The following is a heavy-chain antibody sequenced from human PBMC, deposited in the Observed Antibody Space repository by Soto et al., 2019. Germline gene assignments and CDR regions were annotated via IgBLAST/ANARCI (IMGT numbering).Heavy chain of an antibody. J-gene: IGHJ4*02. D-gene: IGHD3-16*01. CDR1: GYKFIDYW. Sequence: GESLKISCKGSGYKFIDYWIGWVRQVPGKGLEWMGSLYPCQFDITYSPSFHGQVPISAAKSIATVYLHWSGLKASNTGIYYSSRAFAGEYYDRRSSCSAYWGQGTQVTVSS. V-gene: IGHV5-51*01. CDR3: SRAFAGEYYDRRSSCSAY. CDR2: LYPCQFDI.